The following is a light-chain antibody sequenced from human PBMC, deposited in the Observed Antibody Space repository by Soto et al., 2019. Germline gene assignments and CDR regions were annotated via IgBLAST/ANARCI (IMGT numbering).Light chain of an antibody. CDR3: QYYGSSPLT. Sequence: IVLTQSPGTLSLSPGDRATLSCRASQSVSGSYLAWYQQKPGQGPRLLIYGASTRATAIPDRFSGSGSGTDFTLTISRLEPEDFAVYYWQYYGSSPLTFGGGTKVEIK. CDR1: QSVSGSY. J-gene: IGKJ4*01. CDR2: GAS. V-gene: IGKV3-20*01.